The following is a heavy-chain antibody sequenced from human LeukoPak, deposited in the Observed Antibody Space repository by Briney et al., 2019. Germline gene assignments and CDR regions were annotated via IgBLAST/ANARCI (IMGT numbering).Heavy chain of an antibody. CDR2: IIPIFGTA. V-gene: IGHV1-69*13. CDR1: GGTFSSYA. CDR3: ARGGLMVYAPRYFDY. D-gene: IGHD2-8*01. Sequence: SVKVSCKASGGTFSSYAISWVRQAPGQGLEWMGGIIPIFGTANYAQKFQGRVTITAGESTSTAYMELSSLRSEDTAVYYCARGGLMVYAPRYFDYWGQGTLVTVSS. J-gene: IGHJ4*02.